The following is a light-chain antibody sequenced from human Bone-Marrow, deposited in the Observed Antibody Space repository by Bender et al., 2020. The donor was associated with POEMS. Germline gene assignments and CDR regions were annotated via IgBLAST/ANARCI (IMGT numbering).Light chain of an antibody. J-gene: IGLJ3*02. CDR1: SSDVGGYNY. V-gene: IGLV2-11*01. CDR2: EVS. Sequence: QSTLTQPRSVSGSPGQSVTISCTGTSSDVGGYNYVSWYQQYPGKAPKLLIFEVSRRTSGVPDRFSGSKFGKTATLTISGLRAEDEADYYCCLYVIDNTLMFGGGTRVTVL. CDR3: CLYVIDNTLM.